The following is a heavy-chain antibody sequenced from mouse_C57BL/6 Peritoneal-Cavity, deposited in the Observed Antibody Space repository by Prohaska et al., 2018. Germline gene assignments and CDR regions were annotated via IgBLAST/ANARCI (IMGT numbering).Heavy chain of an antibody. J-gene: IGHJ1*03. Sequence: EVQLLETGGGLVQPGGSRGLSCEGSGFTFSGFWMSWVRQTPGKTLEWIGDINSDVSAINYAPSIKDRFTIFRDNDKSTLYLQMSKVRSEDTATYFCMRYGNYWYFDVWGTGTTVTVSS. D-gene: IGHD2-1*01. CDR2: INSDVSAI. CDR3: MRYGNYWYFDV. V-gene: IGHV11-2*01. CDR1: GFTFSGFW.